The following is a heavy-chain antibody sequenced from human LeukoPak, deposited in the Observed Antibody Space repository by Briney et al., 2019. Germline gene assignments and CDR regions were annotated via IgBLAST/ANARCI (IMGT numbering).Heavy chain of an antibody. Sequence: GGSLGLSCAASGFTFSSYAMSWVRQAPGKGLEGVSAISGSGGSTYYADSVKGRFTISRDNSKNTLYLQMNSLRAEDTAVYYCAKLPPGYLYYFDYWGQGTLVTVSS. V-gene: IGHV3-23*01. J-gene: IGHJ4*02. CDR2: ISGSGGST. CDR1: GFTFSSYA. D-gene: IGHD3-9*01. CDR3: AKLPPGYLYYFDY.